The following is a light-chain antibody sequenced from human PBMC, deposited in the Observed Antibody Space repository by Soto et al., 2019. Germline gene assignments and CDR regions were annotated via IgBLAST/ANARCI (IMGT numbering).Light chain of an antibody. CDR3: QQYGSSPWT. J-gene: IGKJ1*01. CDR2: GAS. Sequence: EIVLTQSPGTLSLYPGERATLSCRASQSVSSNYLAWYQQKRGQAPRPLIYGASSRATGIPDRFSGSGAGTDFTLTISRLEPEDFPVYYCQQYGSSPWTFGQGTKVEIK. V-gene: IGKV3-20*01. CDR1: QSVSSNY.